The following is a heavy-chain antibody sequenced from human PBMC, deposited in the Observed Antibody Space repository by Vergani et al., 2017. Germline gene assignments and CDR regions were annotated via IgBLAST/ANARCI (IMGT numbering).Heavy chain of an antibody. CDR2: FYSSGSI. Sequence: QVQLRESGPGLVKPSETLCLSCSVSGGSISNYYWHWIRQPAGKGLEWIGRFYSSGSINYNPSLKSRVSMSADTSNHQFFLTLTSVTSADTAIYYCARDPRDGTDGFDIWGQGTKVTVSS. CDR3: ARDPRDGTDGFDI. V-gene: IGHV4-4*07. CDR1: GGSISNYY. J-gene: IGHJ3*02.